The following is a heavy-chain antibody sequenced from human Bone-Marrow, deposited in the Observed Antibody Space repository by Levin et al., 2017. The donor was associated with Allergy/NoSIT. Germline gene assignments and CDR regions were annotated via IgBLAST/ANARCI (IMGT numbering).Heavy chain of an antibody. Sequence: KISCKASGGTFSSYAISWVRQAPGQGLEWMGRIIPILGIANYAQKFQGRVTITADKSTSTAYMELSSLRSEDTAVYYCARPENGVSGWHFDYWGQGTLVTVSS. D-gene: IGHD6-19*01. J-gene: IGHJ4*02. CDR1: GGTFSSYA. V-gene: IGHV1-69*04. CDR3: ARPENGVSGWHFDY. CDR2: IIPILGIA.